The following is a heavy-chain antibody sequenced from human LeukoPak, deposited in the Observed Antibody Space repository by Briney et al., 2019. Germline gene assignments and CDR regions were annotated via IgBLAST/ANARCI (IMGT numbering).Heavy chain of an antibody. CDR1: GFTFDDYA. CDR2: ISWISGSI. J-gene: IGHJ4*02. CDR3: ANDSSSSWYRDFDY. D-gene: IGHD6-13*01. V-gene: IGHV3-9*01. Sequence: GGSLRLSCAAAGFTFDDYAMHWVRHAPGKGLGWVSGISWISGSIGYAGSVKGRFTISRDNAKNSLYLQMTSLRAEDTAFYYCANDSSSSWYRDFDYWGQGTLVTVSA.